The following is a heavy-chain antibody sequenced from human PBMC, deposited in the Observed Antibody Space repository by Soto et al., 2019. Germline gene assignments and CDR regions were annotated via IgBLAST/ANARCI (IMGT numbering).Heavy chain of an antibody. J-gene: IGHJ3*02. CDR1: GGSISSYY. CDR3: ARDRITLATDAFDI. V-gene: IGHV4-4*07. Sequence: QVQLQESGPGLVKPSETLSLTCTVSGGSISSYYWSWIRQPAGKGLEWIGRIYTSGSTNYNPSLKSRVTMSVDTSKNQFSLNLSSVTAADTAVYYCARDRITLATDAFDIWGQGTMVTVSS. CDR2: IYTSGST. D-gene: IGHD3-10*01.